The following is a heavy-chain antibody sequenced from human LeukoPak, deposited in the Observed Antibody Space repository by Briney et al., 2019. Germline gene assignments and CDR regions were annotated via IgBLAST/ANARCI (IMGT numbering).Heavy chain of an antibody. CDR1: GFTFSGSA. Sequence: LPGGSLKLSCAASGFTFSGSAIHWVRQASGKGLEWVGRIRSKPNSYATAYAASVKGRFTISRDDSSNTAYLQMNSLKTEDTAVYYCTRRESQGSSTNWYFDLWGRGTLVTVSS. CDR2: IRSKPNSYAT. CDR3: TRRESQGSSTNWYFDL. J-gene: IGHJ2*01. V-gene: IGHV3-73*01. D-gene: IGHD6-6*01.